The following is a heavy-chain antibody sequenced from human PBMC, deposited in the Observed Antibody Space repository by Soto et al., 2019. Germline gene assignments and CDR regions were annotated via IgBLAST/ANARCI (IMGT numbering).Heavy chain of an antibody. J-gene: IGHJ6*03. V-gene: IGHV5-51*01. CDR1: GYSFTSYW. CDR3: ARSVGYCSGGSCYSPAPYYYYMDV. Sequence: PGESLKISCKGSGYSFTSYWIGWVRQMPGKGLEWMGIIYPGDSDTRYSPSFQGQVTISADKSISTAYLQWSSLKASDTAMYYCARSVGYCSGGSCYSPAPYYYYMDVWGQGTTVTLSS. D-gene: IGHD2-15*01. CDR2: IYPGDSDT.